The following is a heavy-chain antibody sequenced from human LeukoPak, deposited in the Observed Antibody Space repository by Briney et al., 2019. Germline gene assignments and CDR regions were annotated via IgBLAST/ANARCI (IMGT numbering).Heavy chain of an antibody. J-gene: IGHJ4*02. V-gene: IGHV3-7*01. Sequence: PGGSLRLSCAISGFTFSSHWMSWVRQAPGKGLEWVANIKQDGSVKYYVDSVKGRFTISRDNAKNLLDLQMNSLRAEDTAVYYCAREEDGFGGYSAYTVHWGQGPLVTVSS. CDR2: IKQDGSVK. D-gene: IGHD5-12*01. CDR3: AREEDGFGGYSAYTVH. CDR1: GFTFSSHW.